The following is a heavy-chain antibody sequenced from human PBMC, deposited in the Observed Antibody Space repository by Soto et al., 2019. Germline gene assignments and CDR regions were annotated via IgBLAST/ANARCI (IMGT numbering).Heavy chain of an antibody. Sequence: QVQLVQSGAEVKKPGSSVKVSCKASGGTFSSYAISWVRQAPGQGLEWMGGIIPIFGTANYAQKFQGRVTITADESTSTAYMELSSLRSEDTAVYYCVSGFHGSSWFGPVFVYWGQGTLVTVSS. D-gene: IGHD6-13*01. CDR3: VSGFHGSSWFGPVFVY. CDR2: IIPIFGTA. V-gene: IGHV1-69*01. CDR1: GGTFSSYA. J-gene: IGHJ4*02.